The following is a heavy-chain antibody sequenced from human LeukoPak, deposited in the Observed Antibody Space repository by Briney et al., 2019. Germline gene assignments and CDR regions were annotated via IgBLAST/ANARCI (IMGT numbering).Heavy chain of an antibody. CDR1: GYSISSGYY. D-gene: IGHD2-2*01. V-gene: IGHV4-38-2*01. Sequence: SETLSLTCAVSGYSISSGYYWGWIRQPPGKGLEWTGSIYHSGSTYYNPSLKSRVTISVDTSKNQFSLKLSSVTAADTAVYYCARASYCSSTSCSSGAFDIWGQGTMVTVSS. CDR2: IYHSGST. J-gene: IGHJ3*02. CDR3: ARASYCSSTSCSSGAFDI.